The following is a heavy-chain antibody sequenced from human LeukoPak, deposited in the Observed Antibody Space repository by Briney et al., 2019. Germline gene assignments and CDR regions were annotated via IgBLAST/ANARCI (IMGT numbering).Heavy chain of an antibody. D-gene: IGHD3-22*01. V-gene: IGHV3-9*01. Sequence: GGSLRLSCAASGFTFDDYAMPWVRQAPGKGLEWVSGISWNSGSIGYADSVKGRFTISRDNAKNSLYLQMNSLRAEDTALYYCAKTYYYDSSGHPFDYWGQGTLVTVSS. CDR2: ISWNSGSI. CDR1: GFTFDDYA. CDR3: AKTYYYDSSGHPFDY. J-gene: IGHJ4*02.